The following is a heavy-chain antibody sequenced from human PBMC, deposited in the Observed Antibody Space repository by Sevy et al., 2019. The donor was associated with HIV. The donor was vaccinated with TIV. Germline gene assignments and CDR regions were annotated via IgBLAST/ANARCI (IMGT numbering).Heavy chain of an antibody. CDR1: GFPFNIVW. V-gene: IGHV3-15*07. D-gene: IGHD1-26*01. CDR3: TTEWLWEISVSRGFNI. J-gene: IGHJ3*02. CDR2: VKRRSDGGTK. Sequence: GGSLRLSCTATGFPFNIVWMNWVRQAPGKGLEWVGRVKRRSDGGTKDYAAPVRGRFTISRDDSRSSLYLQMNGLKTEDTAIYYCTTEWLWEISVSRGFNIWGQGTMVTVSS.